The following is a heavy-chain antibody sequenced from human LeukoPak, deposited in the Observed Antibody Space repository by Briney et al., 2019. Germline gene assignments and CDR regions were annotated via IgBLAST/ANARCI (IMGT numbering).Heavy chain of an antibody. CDR2: IYGGGNI. CDR1: GFTFSSYS. D-gene: IGHD2-8*01. V-gene: IGHV3-66*01. CDR3: ARGRGVNYYFDY. Sequence: PGGSLRLSCAASGFTFSSYSMNWVRQAPGKGLEWVSVIYGGGNIYYADSVKGRFTISRDNSKNTLYLQMNSLRAEDTAVYYCARGRGVNYYFDYWGQGTLVTVSS. J-gene: IGHJ4*02.